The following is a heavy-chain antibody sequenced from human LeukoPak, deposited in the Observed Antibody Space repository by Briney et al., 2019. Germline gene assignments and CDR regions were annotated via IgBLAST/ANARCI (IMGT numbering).Heavy chain of an antibody. Sequence: SETLSLTCTVSGGSISSYYWSWIRQPAGKGLEWIGRLYSSGSTNYNPSLKSRVTMSLDTSKNQFSLKLSSVTAADTAVYYCASYEYYYGSEYFQHWGQGTLVTVSS. CDR1: GGSISSYY. D-gene: IGHD3-10*01. CDR3: ASYEYYYGSEYFQH. CDR2: LYSSGST. J-gene: IGHJ1*01. V-gene: IGHV4-4*07.